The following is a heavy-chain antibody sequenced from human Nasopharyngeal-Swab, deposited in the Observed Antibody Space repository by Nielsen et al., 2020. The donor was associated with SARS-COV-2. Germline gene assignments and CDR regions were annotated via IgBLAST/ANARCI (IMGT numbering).Heavy chain of an antibody. J-gene: IGHJ4*02. CDR2: ISSSGSTI. D-gene: IGHD2-2*01. V-gene: IGHV3-48*03. Sequence: WIRQPPGKGLEWVSYISSSGSTIYYADSVKGRFTISRDNAKNSLYLQMNSLRAEDTAVYYCARASVPAAIGVFGFDYWGQGTPVTVSS. CDR3: ARASVPAAIGVFGFDY.